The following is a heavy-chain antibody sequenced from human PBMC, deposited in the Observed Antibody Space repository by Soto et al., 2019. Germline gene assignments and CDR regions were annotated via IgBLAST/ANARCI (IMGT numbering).Heavy chain of an antibody. CDR3: ARLPGYGAGDDY. J-gene: IGHJ4*02. D-gene: IGHD3-10*01. Sequence: QVQLVESGGGVVQPGRSLRLSCAASGFTFSSYAMHWVRQAPGKGLEWVAVISYDGSNKYYADSVKGRFTISRDNSKKTLYLQMNSLRAEDTAVYYCARLPGYGAGDDYWGQGTLVTVSS. V-gene: IGHV3-30-3*01. CDR2: ISYDGSNK. CDR1: GFTFSSYA.